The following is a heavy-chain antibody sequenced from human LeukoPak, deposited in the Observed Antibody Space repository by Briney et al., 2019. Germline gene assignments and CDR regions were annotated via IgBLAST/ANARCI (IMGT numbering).Heavy chain of an antibody. V-gene: IGHV3-53*01. CDR3: ASRNYYDSSGYYYYYFDY. D-gene: IGHD3-22*01. J-gene: IGHJ4*02. Sequence: PGGSLRLSCAASGFTVSSNYMSWVRQAPGKGLVWVSRINSDGSSTSYADSVKGRFTISRDNSKNTLYLQMNSLRAEDTAVYYCASRNYYDSSGYYYYYFDYWGQGILVTVSS. CDR2: INSDGSST. CDR1: GFTVSSNY.